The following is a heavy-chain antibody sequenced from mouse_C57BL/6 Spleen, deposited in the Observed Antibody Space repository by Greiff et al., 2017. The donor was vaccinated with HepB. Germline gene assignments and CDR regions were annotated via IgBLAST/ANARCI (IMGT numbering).Heavy chain of an antibody. CDR2: IDPSDSYT. CDR3: ARRLGSYYCDY. CDR1: GYTFTSYW. J-gene: IGHJ2*01. V-gene: IGHV1-59*01. D-gene: IGHD2-2*01. Sequence: QVQLQQPGAELVRPGTSVKLSCKASGYTFTSYWMHWVKQRPGQGLEWIGVIDPSDSYTNYNQKFKGKATLTVDTSSSTAYMQLSSLTSEDSAVYDCARRLGSYYCDYWGQGTTLTVSS.